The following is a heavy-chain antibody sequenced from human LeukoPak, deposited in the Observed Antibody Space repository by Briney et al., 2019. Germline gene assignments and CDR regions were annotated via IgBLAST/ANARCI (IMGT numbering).Heavy chain of an antibody. CDR1: GFTFSDSA. CDR3: TRPTLGYCTGTSCPPALDP. D-gene: IGHD2-2*01. J-gene: IGHJ5*02. CDR2: IRTKANSYAT. Sequence: GGSLKLSCAASGFTFSDSAMHWVRQASGKGLEGVGRIRTKANSYATAYAASVNGRFTIYRDDSKNTAYLQMNSLKTDDTAVYYCTRPTLGYCTGTSCPPALDPWGQGTLVTVSA. V-gene: IGHV3-73*01.